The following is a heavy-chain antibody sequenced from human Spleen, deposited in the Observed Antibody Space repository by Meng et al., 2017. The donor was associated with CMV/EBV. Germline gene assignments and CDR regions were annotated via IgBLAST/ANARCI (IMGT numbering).Heavy chain of an antibody. Sequence: GESLKISCVASGFTFSSYSMNWVRQAPGKGLEWVSSISSSSSYIYYADSVKGRFTISRDNAKNSLYLQMNSLRAEDTAVYYCAKDKISSHCSSTSCSHDDWFDPWGQGTLVTVSS. CDR2: ISSSSSYI. V-gene: IGHV3-21*01. D-gene: IGHD2-2*01. CDR1: GFTFSSYS. J-gene: IGHJ5*02. CDR3: AKDKISSHCSSTSCSHDDWFDP.